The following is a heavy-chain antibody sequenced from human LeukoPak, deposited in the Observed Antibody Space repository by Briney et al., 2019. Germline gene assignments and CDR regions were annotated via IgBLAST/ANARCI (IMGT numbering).Heavy chain of an antibody. CDR1: GGTFSSYA. D-gene: IGHD3-10*01. CDR3: ARRYGSGSYYSNYFDY. CDR2: IIPIFGTA. V-gene: IGHV1-69*05. J-gene: IGHJ4*02. Sequence: ASVKVSCKASGGTFSSYAISWVRQAPGQGLEWMGRIIPIFGTANYAQKFQGRVTITTDESTSTAYMELSSLRSEDTAVYYCARRYGSGSYYSNYFDYWGQGTLVTVSS.